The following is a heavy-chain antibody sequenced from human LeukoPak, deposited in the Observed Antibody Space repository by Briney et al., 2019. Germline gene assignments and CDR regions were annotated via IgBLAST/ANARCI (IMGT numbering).Heavy chain of an antibody. D-gene: IGHD7-27*01. CDR2: IYYSGST. CDR3: ARVPGDYYFDY. CDR1: SGSISSYY. V-gene: IGHV4-59*01. J-gene: IGHJ4*02. Sequence: PSETLSLTCTVSSGSISSYYWSWIRQPPGKGLEWIGYIYYSGSTNYNPSLKSRVTISVDTSKNQFSLKLSSVTAADTAVYYCARVPGDYYFDYWGQGTLVTVSS.